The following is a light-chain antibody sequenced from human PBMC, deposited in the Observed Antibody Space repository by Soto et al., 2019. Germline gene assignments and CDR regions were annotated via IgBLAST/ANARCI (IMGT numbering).Light chain of an antibody. V-gene: IGLV2-11*01. CDR1: TSDVGGYEY. CDR2: HVV. CDR3: VAWDDRLNGWV. Sequence: QSALTQPRSVSGSPGQSVTISCTGTTSDVGGYEYVSWYQQYPGKAPKLLIYHVVQRPSGVPDRLSASKSGTSASLAISGLQSADEGDYYCVAWDDRLNGWVFGGGTQLTVL. J-gene: IGLJ3*02.